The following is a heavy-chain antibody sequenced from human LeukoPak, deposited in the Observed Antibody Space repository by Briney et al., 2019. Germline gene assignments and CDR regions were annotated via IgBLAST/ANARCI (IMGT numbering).Heavy chain of an antibody. CDR3: ARGPSYAYADY. V-gene: IGHV3-21*01. Sequence: GGSLRLSCAASGFTFNNNAMSWVRQAPGKGLEWVSSISSSSTYIYYADSVKGRFTISRDNAKNSLFLQMNSPGAEDTAVYYCARGPSYAYADYWGQGTLVTVSS. CDR2: ISSSSTYI. J-gene: IGHJ4*02. D-gene: IGHD5-18*01. CDR1: GFTFNNNA.